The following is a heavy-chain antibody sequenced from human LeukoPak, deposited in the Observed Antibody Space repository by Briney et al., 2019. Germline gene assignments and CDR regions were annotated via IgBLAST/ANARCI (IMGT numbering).Heavy chain of an antibody. J-gene: IGHJ4*02. CDR3: ARGPQSRYDILTGYFTPDEYYFDY. V-gene: IGHV3-7*01. Sequence: GGALRLSCAASGFTLSSYWMSWVRPAPGEGREGVASIKQDGSAKFNVDSLKGRFPVSRNNAKSSLYLQMNSLRAEDTAVYYCARGPQSRYDILTGYFTPDEYYFDYWGQGILVTVSS. CDR1: GFTLSSYW. CDR2: IKQDGSAK. D-gene: IGHD3-9*01.